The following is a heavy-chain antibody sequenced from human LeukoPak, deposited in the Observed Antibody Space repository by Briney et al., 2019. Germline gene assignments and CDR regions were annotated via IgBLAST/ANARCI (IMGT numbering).Heavy chain of an antibody. V-gene: IGHV1-46*01. D-gene: IGHD1-7*01. CDR2: INPSGGST. CDR1: GYTFTSYY. Sequence: ASVKVSCKASGYTFTSYYMHWVRQAPGQGLEWMGIINPSGGSTSYAQKFQGRVTMTRDTSTSTVYMELSSLRSDDTAVYYCATGITATTGEFDCWGQGTLVTVSS. CDR3: ATGITATTGEFDC. J-gene: IGHJ4*02.